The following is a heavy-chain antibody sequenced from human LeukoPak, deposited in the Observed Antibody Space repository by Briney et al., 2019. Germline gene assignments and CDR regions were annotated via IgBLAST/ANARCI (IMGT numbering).Heavy chain of an antibody. D-gene: IGHD6-19*01. CDR2: ISSRSRTI. V-gene: IGHV3-48*01. CDR1: GFTFITYS. CDR3: AKDLSSGSRRAY. J-gene: IGHJ4*02. Sequence: GGSLRLSCAASGFTFITYSMNWVRQAPGKGLEWVSYISSRSRTIYYADSVKGRFTISRDNAKNSLYLQMNSLRAEDTGVYYCAKDLSSGSRRAYWGQGTLVTVSS.